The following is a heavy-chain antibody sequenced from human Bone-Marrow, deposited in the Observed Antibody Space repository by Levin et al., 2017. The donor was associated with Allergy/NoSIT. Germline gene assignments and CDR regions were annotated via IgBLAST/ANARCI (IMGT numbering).Heavy chain of an antibody. CDR2: ISYDGSNK. Sequence: GGSLRLSCAASGFTFSSYGMHWVRQAPGKGLEWVAVISYDGSNKYYADSVKGRFTISRDNSKNTLYLQMNSLRAEDTAVYYCAKVGEYSSSWDYYGMDGWGQGTTVTVSS. J-gene: IGHJ6*02. D-gene: IGHD6-13*01. V-gene: IGHV3-30*18. CDR3: AKVGEYSSSWDYYGMDG. CDR1: GFTFSSYG.